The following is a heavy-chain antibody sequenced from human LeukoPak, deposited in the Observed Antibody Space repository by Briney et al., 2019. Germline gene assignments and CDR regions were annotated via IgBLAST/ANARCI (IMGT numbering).Heavy chain of an antibody. CDR2: ISASGALI. J-gene: IGHJ4*02. D-gene: IGHD6-13*01. V-gene: IGHV3-23*01. CDR3: ARDLMGIAYRGAFYY. Sequence: GGSLRLSCAASGFTFNDYGMSWVRQAPGKGLEWVSSISASGALIYYTDSVEGRFTISRDNSKNSLYLQMNSLRAEDTAVYYCARDLMGIAYRGAFYYWGQGTLVTVSS. CDR1: GFTFNDYG.